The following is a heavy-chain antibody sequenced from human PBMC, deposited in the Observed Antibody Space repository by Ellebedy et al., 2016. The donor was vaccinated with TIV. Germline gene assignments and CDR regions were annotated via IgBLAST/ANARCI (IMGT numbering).Heavy chain of an antibody. CDR1: GLTFSDYG. Sequence: GESLKISCAASGLTFSDYGMHWVRQAPGEGLEWVAVIAHDGSIRHYADSVKGRFTVSRDNSKNTLYLQMDSLRPEDTSVYYCAKEISVRSSSGWPLDYWGQGTLVTVSS. CDR2: IAHDGSIR. D-gene: IGHD6-19*01. V-gene: IGHV3-30*18. J-gene: IGHJ4*02. CDR3: AKEISVRSSSGWPLDY.